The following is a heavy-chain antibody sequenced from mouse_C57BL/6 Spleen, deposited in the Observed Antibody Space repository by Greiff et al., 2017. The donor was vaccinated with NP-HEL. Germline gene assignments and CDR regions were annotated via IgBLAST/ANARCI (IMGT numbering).Heavy chain of an antibody. D-gene: IGHD1-1*01. V-gene: IGHV5-17*01. CDR1: GFTFRDYG. CDR2: LSSGRSTI. CDR3: ARDDYGSSYSWFAD. J-gene: IGHJ3*01. Sequence: EVKLVESGGGLVKPGGSLKLSCAASGFTFRDYGLPWVRPAPEKGLAWVAYLSSGRSTIYSAAPVPVRFPLSSDNAKNTLFLQMTSLRSEDTAMYYGARDDYGSSYSWFADWGQGTLVTGSA.